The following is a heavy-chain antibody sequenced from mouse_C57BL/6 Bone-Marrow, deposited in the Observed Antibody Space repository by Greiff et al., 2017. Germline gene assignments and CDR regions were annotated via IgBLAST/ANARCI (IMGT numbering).Heavy chain of an antibody. CDR3: ARGGWLLRGGYYFDY. CDR2: IYPRSGNT. J-gene: IGHJ2*01. D-gene: IGHD2-3*01. V-gene: IGHV1-81*01. Sequence: QVQLQQSGAELARPGASVKLSCKASGYTFTSYGISWVKQRTGQGLEWIGEIYPRSGNTYYNAKFKGKATLTADKSSSTAYMELRSLTSEDSAVYFCARGGWLLRGGYYFDYWGQGTTLTVSS. CDR1: GYTFTSYG.